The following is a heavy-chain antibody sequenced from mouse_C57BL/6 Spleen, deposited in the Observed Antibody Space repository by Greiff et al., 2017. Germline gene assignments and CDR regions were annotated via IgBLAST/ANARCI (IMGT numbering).Heavy chain of an antibody. CDR1: GYTFTDYY. J-gene: IGHJ3*01. D-gene: IGHD3-2*02. Sequence: VQLQQSGPELVKPGASVKISCKASGYTFTDYYMNWVKQSHGKSLEWIGDINPNNGGTSYNQKFKGKATLTVDKSSSTAYMELRSLTSEDSAVYYCAREGSSGYSAWFAYWGQGTLVTVSA. CDR3: AREGSSGYSAWFAY. CDR2: INPNNGGT. V-gene: IGHV1-26*01.